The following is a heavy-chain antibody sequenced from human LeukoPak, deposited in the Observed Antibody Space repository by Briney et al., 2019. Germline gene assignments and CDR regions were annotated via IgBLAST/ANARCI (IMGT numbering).Heavy chain of an antibody. V-gene: IGHV4-59*12. Sequence: SETLSLTCTVSGGSISSYYWSWIRQPPGKGLEWIGYIYYSGSTNYNPSLKSRVTISVDTSKNQFSLKLSCVTAADTAVYYCARGDCSGGSCYSDWGQGTLVTVSS. D-gene: IGHD2-15*01. CDR1: GGSISSYY. J-gene: IGHJ4*02. CDR3: ARGDCSGGSCYSD. CDR2: IYYSGST.